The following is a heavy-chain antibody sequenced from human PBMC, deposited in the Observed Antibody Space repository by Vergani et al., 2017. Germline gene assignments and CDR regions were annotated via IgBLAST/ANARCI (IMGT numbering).Heavy chain of an antibody. CDR2: IIPIFGTA. CDR1: GGTFSSYA. D-gene: IGHD3-9*01. J-gene: IGHJ4*02. V-gene: IGHV1-69*13. Sequence: QVQLVQSGAEVKKPGSSVKVSCKASGGTFSSYAISWVRQAPGQGLEWMGRIIPIFGTANYAQKFQGRVPITADESTSTAYMELSSLRSEDTAVYYCARPQRYYDILTGNSGSYDYWGQGTLVTVSS. CDR3: ARPQRYYDILTGNSGSYDY.